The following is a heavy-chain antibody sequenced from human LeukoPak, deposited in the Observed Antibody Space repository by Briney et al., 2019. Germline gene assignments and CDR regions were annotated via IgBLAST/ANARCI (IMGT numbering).Heavy chain of an antibody. CDR2: IYYTGST. V-gene: IGHV4-59*12. CDR3: ARGTRRSWFDP. J-gene: IGHJ5*02. CDR1: GGSFSGYY. Sequence: SETLSLTCAVYGGSFSGYYWTWIRQPPGKGLEWIGNIYYTGSTNYNPSLKSRFTISVDTSKNQISLKLSSVTAADTAVYYCARGTRRSWFDPWGQGTLVTVSS.